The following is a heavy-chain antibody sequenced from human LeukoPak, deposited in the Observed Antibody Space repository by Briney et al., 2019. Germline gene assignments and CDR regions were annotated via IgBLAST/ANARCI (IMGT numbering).Heavy chain of an antibody. CDR3: ARGGTGWFVP. Sequence: PSESLTLTCAASGCTISSGGYPWIWIPQPPGLGLEWIGNNYHSRSTYYNPFLKSRVTISVDRSKNQFSLKLSSVTAADTAVYYCARGGTGWFVPWGQETLVTVSS. CDR2: NYHSRST. V-gene: IGHV4-30-2*01. D-gene: IGHD1-1*01. J-gene: IGHJ5*02. CDR1: GCTISSGGYP.